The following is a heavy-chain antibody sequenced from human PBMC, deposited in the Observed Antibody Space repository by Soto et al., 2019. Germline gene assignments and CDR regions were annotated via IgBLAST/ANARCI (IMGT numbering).Heavy chain of an antibody. CDR3: AIASRRGVVAASIEF. CDR1: EFTFSSYA. CDR2: ISHAGINT. J-gene: IGHJ4*01. D-gene: IGHD2-15*01. V-gene: IGHV3-30-3*01. Sequence: QVSLVESGGGVVQPGRSLRLSCAASEFTFSSYAMHWFRQAPGKGLECVALISHAGINTYYADFVQGRFTISRDNSKNTVYLQMNSLTTEDTAVYYCAIASRRGVVAASIEFWGQGTVVTVSS.